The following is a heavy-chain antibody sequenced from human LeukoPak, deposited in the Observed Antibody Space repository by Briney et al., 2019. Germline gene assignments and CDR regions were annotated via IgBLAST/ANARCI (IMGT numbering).Heavy chain of an antibody. J-gene: IGHJ4*02. D-gene: IGHD3-22*01. CDR2: ISGSGGST. V-gene: IGHV3-23*01. CDR1: GFTFSSYA. Sequence: GGSLRLSCAASGFTFSSYAMSWVRQAPGKGLEWVSAISGSGGSTYYADSVKGRFTISRDNSKNTLYLQMNSLRAEDTAVYYCAKTPYYDSSGYYYLDYWGQGTLVTVSS. CDR3: AKTPYYDSSGYYYLDY.